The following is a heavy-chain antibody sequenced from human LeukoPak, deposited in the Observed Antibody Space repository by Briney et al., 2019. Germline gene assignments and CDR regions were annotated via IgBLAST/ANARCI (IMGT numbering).Heavy chain of an antibody. CDR3: TRDSVVTAMY. CDR1: GGSISSYY. J-gene: IGHJ4*02. Sequence: LSLTCTVSGGSISSYYWSWVRQAPGKGLEWVGFIRSKAYGGTTEYAASVKGRFTISRDDSKSIAYLQMNSLKTEDTAVYYCTRDSVVTAMYWGQGTLVTVSS. CDR2: IRSKAYGGTT. D-gene: IGHD2-21*02. V-gene: IGHV3-49*04.